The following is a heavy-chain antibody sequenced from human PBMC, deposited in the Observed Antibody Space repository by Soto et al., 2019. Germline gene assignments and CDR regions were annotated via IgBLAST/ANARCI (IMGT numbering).Heavy chain of an antibody. Sequence: ASVKVSFKASGYTFTSYGISWVRQAPGQGLEWMGWISAYNGNTNYAQKLQGRVTMTTDTSTSTAYMELRSLRSDDTAVYYCASNKQWHDAFDIWGQGTMVTVSS. CDR1: GYTFTSYG. V-gene: IGHV1-18*01. J-gene: IGHJ3*02. CDR3: ASNKQWHDAFDI. CDR2: ISAYNGNT. D-gene: IGHD6-19*01.